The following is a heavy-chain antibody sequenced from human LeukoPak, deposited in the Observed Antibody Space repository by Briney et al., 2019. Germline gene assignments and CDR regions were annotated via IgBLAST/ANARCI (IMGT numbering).Heavy chain of an antibody. CDR2: ISGSGGST. D-gene: IGHD2-2*01. Sequence: GGSLRLSCAASGFTFSSYAMSWVRQAPGKGLEWVSAISGSGGSTYYADAVKGRFTISRDNAKHSLYLQMNSLRAEDTAVYYCARGRGCSSTSCWDYYYGMDVWGQGTTVTVSS. V-gene: IGHV3-23*01. CDR1: GFTFSSYA. CDR3: ARGRGCSSTSCWDYYYGMDV. J-gene: IGHJ6*02.